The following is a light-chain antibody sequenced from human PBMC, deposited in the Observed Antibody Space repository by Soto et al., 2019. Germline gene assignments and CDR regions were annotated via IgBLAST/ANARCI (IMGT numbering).Light chain of an antibody. CDR1: SSDVGGYDF. CDR3: CSYAGTYTLI. J-gene: IGLJ2*01. V-gene: IGLV2-11*01. CDR2: DVS. Sequence: QSALTQPRSVSGSPGQSVTISCTGTSSDVGGYDFVSWYQQYPGEAPKLIIYDVSKRPSGVPDRFSGSKSGNTASLTISGLQAVDEAAYHCCSYAGTYTLIFGGGTKVTVL.